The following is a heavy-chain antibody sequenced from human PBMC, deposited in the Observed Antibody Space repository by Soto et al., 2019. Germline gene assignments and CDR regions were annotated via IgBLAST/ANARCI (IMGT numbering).Heavy chain of an antibody. CDR1: EYSFTSYW. CDR2: IYPGDSDT. CDR3: ARLGIAVAGTKFMGSYMDV. Sequence: GESLKISCKGSEYSFTSYWIGWVRQMPGKGLEWMGIIYPGDSDTRYSPSFQGQVTISADKSISTAYLQWSSLKASDTAMYYCARLGIAVAGTKFMGSYMDVWGKGTTVTVSS. V-gene: IGHV5-51*01. D-gene: IGHD6-19*01. J-gene: IGHJ6*03.